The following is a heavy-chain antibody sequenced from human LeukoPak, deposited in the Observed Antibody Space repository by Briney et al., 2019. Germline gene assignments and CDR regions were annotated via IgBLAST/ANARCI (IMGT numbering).Heavy chain of an antibody. V-gene: IGHV4-34*01. J-gene: IGHJ4*02. Sequence: PSETLSLTCAVYGGSFSGYYWSWIRQPPGKGLEWIGEINHSGSTYYNPSLKSRVTISVDTSKNQFSLKLSSVTAADTAVYYCARPYYYDSSGYMLDYWGQGTLVTVSS. CDR3: ARPYYYDSSGYMLDY. CDR1: GGSFSGYY. D-gene: IGHD3-22*01. CDR2: INHSGST.